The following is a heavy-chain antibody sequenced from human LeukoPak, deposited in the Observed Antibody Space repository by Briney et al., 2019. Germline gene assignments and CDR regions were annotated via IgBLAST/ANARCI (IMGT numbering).Heavy chain of an antibody. D-gene: IGHD6-13*01. CDR2: ISSSGSTI. J-gene: IGHJ4*02. CDR3: ARAAAGREYFDY. Sequence: PGGSQRLSCAASGFTFSDYYMSWIRQAPGKGLEWVSYISSSGSTIYYADSVEGRFAISRDNAKNSLYLQMNSLRAEDTAVYYCARAAAGREYFDYWGQGTLVTVSS. V-gene: IGHV3-11*01. CDR1: GFTFSDYY.